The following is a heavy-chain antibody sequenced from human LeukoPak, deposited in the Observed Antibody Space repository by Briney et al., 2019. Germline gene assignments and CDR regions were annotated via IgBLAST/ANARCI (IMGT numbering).Heavy chain of an antibody. CDR2: FDPEDGET. Sequence: GASVKVSCKVSGYTLTELSMHWVRQAPGKGFEWMGGFDPEDGETIYAQKFQGRVTMTEDTSTDTAYMELSSLRSEDTAVCYCATDYAVTPLYFDYWGQGTLVTVSS. V-gene: IGHV1-24*01. J-gene: IGHJ4*02. CDR3: ATDYAVTPLYFDY. D-gene: IGHD4-17*01. CDR1: GYTLTELS.